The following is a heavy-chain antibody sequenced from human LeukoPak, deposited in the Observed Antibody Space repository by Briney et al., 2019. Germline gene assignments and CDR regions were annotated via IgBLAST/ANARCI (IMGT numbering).Heavy chain of an antibody. D-gene: IGHD5-18*01. J-gene: IGHJ4*02. Sequence: GGSLRLSCAASGFTFDNYRMSWVRQAPGKGLDWIAGIFGSGGSPHYADSVKGRFTISRDNSKNTVYLQINSLRAEDTAVYYCGKTTAGYSSGQKPAWPVDYWGQGTLVTVSS. CDR2: IFGSGGSP. CDR1: GFTFDNYR. V-gene: IGHV3-23*01. CDR3: GKTTAGYSSGQKPAWPVDY.